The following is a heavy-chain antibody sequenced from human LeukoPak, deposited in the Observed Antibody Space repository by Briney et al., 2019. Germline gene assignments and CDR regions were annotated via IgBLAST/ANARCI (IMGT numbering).Heavy chain of an antibody. D-gene: IGHD1-1*01. CDR1: GFTFSSYS. J-gene: IGHJ4*02. Sequence: GGSLRLSCAASGFTFSSYSMNWVRQAPGKGLEWVSTISGSGGFTYYADSVKVRFSISRDNSKNTLYLQMSSLSAEDTAVYYCAKTPDVWNWKYYFDYWGQGTLVTVSS. CDR3: AKTPDVWNWKYYFDY. CDR2: ISGSGGFT. V-gene: IGHV3-23*01.